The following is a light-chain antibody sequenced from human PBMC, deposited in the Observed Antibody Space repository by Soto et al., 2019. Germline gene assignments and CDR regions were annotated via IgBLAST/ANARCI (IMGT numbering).Light chain of an antibody. Sequence: QSVLTQPASVSGSPGQSITISCTGTSSDVGGYNYVSWYKQHPGKAPKLMIYDVSNRPSGVSNRFSGSKSGNTASLTIPGLQAEDEADYYCSSHTSSNTLVFGSGTKLTVL. CDR3: SSHTSSNTLV. J-gene: IGLJ1*01. CDR1: SSDVGGYNY. V-gene: IGLV2-14*01. CDR2: DVS.